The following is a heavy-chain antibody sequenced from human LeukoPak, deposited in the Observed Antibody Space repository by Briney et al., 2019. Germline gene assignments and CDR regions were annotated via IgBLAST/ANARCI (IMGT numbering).Heavy chain of an antibody. Sequence: GGSLRLSCAASGFSFTSYNFHWVRQAPGKGLQWLGFISYDGNIKYEDSVKGRFTISRDNAKNSLYLQMNSLRAEDTAVYYCARGPIVGATGDFDYWGQGTLVTVSS. CDR1: GFSFTSYN. V-gene: IGHV3-30*03. CDR3: ARGPIVGATGDFDY. CDR2: ISYDGNIK. D-gene: IGHD1-26*01. J-gene: IGHJ4*02.